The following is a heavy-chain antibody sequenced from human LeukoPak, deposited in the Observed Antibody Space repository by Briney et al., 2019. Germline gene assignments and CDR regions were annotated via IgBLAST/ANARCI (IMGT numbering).Heavy chain of an antibody. CDR2: IYYSGST. V-gene: IGHV4-59*12. J-gene: IGHJ4*02. CDR3: ARDRNYDILTGYDY. Sequence: SAETLSLTCNVSGGSFSSLDGSWIRQPPGQGLEWGGYIYYSGSTNYNPSLKRRVTISVDTSKNQISLKLKSVTAAHTAVYYCARDRNYDILTGYDYWGQGPLVTVSS. CDR1: GGSFSSLD. D-gene: IGHD3-9*01.